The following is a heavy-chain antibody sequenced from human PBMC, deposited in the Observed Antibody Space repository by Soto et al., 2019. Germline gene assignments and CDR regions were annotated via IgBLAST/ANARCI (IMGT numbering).Heavy chain of an antibody. CDR1: GFTFRSYV. Sequence: PGGSLRLSCAASGFTFRSYVMHWVRQAPAKGLEWVAVISYDGINKYYADSVKGRFTISRDNSKNTLYLQMNSLRAEDTAVYYCAKGGVRSTSNAFDIWGQGSMVTV. CDR2: ISYDGINK. D-gene: IGHD1-26*01. J-gene: IGHJ3*02. CDR3: AKGGVRSTSNAFDI. V-gene: IGHV3-30*18.